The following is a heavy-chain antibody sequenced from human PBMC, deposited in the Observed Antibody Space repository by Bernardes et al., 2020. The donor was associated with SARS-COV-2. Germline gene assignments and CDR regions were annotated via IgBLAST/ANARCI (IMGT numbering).Heavy chain of an antibody. Sequence: GGSLRLSCAASGFTFSSFRMHWVRQTPGKGLVWVSCIESAGSTTRYADSVKGRFTISKDNAKNTLYLQMNSLRPEDTALYYCARDGAGLHYWGQGTLVTVSS. CDR1: GFTFSSFR. J-gene: IGHJ4*02. D-gene: IGHD6-19*01. CDR3: ARDGAGLHY. CDR2: IESAGSTT. V-gene: IGHV3-74*01.